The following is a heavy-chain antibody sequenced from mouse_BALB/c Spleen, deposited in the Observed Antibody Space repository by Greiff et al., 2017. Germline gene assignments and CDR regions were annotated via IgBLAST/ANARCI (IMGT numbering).Heavy chain of an antibody. Sequence: EVKLMESGGGLVKPGGSLKLSCAASGFTFSSYAMSWVRQTPEKRLEWVASISSGGSTYYPDSVKGRFTISRDNARNILYLQMSSLRSEDTAMYYCARRYYGSSFYFDYWGQGTTLTVSS. D-gene: IGHD1-1*01. CDR2: ISSGGST. V-gene: IGHV5-6-5*01. CDR3: ARRYYGSSFYFDY. J-gene: IGHJ2*01. CDR1: GFTFSSYA.